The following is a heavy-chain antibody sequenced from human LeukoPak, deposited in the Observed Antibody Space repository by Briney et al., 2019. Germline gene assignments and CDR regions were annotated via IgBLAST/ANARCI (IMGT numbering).Heavy chain of an antibody. CDR3: ARLVTGAP. CDR2: IYTSGST. J-gene: IGHJ4*02. Sequence: SETLSLTCTVSGGSISSGSYYWSWIRQPAGKGLEWIGRIYTSGSTNYNPSLKSRVTISVDTSKNQFSLKLSSVTAADTAVYYCARLVTGAPWGQGTLVTVSS. V-gene: IGHV4-61*02. CDR1: GGSISSGSYY. D-gene: IGHD3-10*01.